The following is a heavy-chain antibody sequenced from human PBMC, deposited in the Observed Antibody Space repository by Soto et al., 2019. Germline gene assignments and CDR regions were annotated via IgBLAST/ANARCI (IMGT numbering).Heavy chain of an antibody. J-gene: IGHJ4*02. V-gene: IGHV3-33*03. CDR1: GFTFSSYG. D-gene: IGHD3-3*01. CDR2: IWCGGSNK. Sequence: GGSLRLSCAASGFTFSSYGMHWVRQAPGKGLEWVAVIWCGGSNKYYAESVKGRFTISRDNSKNTLYLQMNSLRAEDTAVYYCARTDFCSGYSPLDYWGQGTLVTVSS. CDR3: ARTDFCSGYSPLDY.